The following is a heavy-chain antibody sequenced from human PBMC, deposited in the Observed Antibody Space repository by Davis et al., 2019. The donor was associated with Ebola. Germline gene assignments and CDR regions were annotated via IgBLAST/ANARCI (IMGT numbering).Heavy chain of an antibody. Sequence: GGSLRLSCAASGFTFSSYGMHWARQAPRKGLEWVSIIGTVYDTYYADSVKGRFTISRDNSENALYLQMNSLRAEDTAVYYCASREVGQHNLYWGQGTLVTVSA. J-gene: IGHJ4*02. CDR2: IGTVYDT. CDR3: ASREVGQHNLY. CDR1: GFTFSSYG. D-gene: IGHD2-21*01. V-gene: IGHV3-23*01.